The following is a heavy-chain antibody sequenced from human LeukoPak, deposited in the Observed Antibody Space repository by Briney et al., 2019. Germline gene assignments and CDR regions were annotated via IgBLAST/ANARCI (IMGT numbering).Heavy chain of an antibody. J-gene: IGHJ4*02. CDR3: ARLYGTFLEWSPYFDY. CDR1: GFTVSSHF. V-gene: IGHV3-53*04. Sequence: GGSLRLSCAASGFTVSSHFMSWVRQAPGKGLEWVSVIYSGGSTYYADSVKGRFTISRHNSKNTLHLQMNSLRAEDTAVYYCARLYGTFLEWSPYFDYWGQGTLVTVSS. D-gene: IGHD3-3*02. CDR2: IYSGGST.